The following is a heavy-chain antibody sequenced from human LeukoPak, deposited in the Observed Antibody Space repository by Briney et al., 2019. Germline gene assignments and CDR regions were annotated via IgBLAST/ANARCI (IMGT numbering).Heavy chain of an antibody. CDR2: IKEDGSAK. CDR1: GFTFNNYW. D-gene: IGHD7-27*01. CDR3: AREEGGKLGIDYYFDY. Sequence: GGSLRLSCAASGFTFNNYWMSWVRQAPGKGLEWVANIKEDGSAKNYVDSVKGRFTISRDSAKNSLYLQMNSLRAEDAAMYYCAREEGGKLGIDYYFDYWGQGTLVTVSS. J-gene: IGHJ4*02. V-gene: IGHV3-7*01.